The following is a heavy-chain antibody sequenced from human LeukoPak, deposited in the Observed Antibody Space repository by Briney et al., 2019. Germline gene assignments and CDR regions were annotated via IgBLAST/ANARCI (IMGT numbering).Heavy chain of an antibody. Sequence: EASVKVSCKASEYTFANCDITWVRQAPGRGLEWMGWMNPYSTNTGYARKFQGRLSMTRDTSITTAYMELSSLTSEDTAVYYCARATRGDLLSEFWGQGSPITVSS. D-gene: IGHD2-21*01. CDR1: EYTFANCD. J-gene: IGHJ4*02. V-gene: IGHV1-8*01. CDR3: ARATRGDLLSEF. CDR2: MNPYSTNT.